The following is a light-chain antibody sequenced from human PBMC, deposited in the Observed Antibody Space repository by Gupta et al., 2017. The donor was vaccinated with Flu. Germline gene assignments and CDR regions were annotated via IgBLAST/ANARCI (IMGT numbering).Light chain of an antibody. CDR2: AAS. CDR3: LQSDSWPNFT. Sequence: EIVLTQSPATLSVSPGDRATLSCRASETIRSNLAWYQQKPGQAPRLLIYAASTRATGIPARFSGGGSGTDFTLTISSRQPEDFAVYYCLQSDSWPNFTFGQGTRLEI. J-gene: IGKJ5*01. CDR1: ETIRSN. V-gene: IGKV3-15*01.